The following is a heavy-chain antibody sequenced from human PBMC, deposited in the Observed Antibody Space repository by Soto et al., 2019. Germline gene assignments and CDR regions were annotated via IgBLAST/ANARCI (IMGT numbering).Heavy chain of an antibody. CDR1: GFTFSSYG. CDR3: ASDLASSYGWGYCYGRDV. CDR2: IWYDGSNK. D-gene: IGHD3-16*01. Sequence: QVQLLESGGGVVQPGRSLRLSCAASGFTFSSYGVHCVRQAPGRGRVWLAVIWYDGSNKYYADSAKGRFTISRDNSKNTPDLQMNSLRGENATAYSCASDLASSYGWGYCYGRDVWRQGTAVT. V-gene: IGHV3-33*01. J-gene: IGHJ6*02.